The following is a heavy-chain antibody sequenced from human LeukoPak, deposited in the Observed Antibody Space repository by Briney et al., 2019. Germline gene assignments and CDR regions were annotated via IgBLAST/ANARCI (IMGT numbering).Heavy chain of an antibody. CDR1: GFTFSSYA. V-gene: IGHV3-23*01. D-gene: IGHD5-18*01. Sequence: GGSLRLSCAASGFTFSSYAMSWFRQAPGKGLEWVSAISGSGVRTYSADSVKGRFTISRDNSKNTLYLQMNGLRDEDTAVYYCAKGRIQLWFRGQGTLVTVSS. CDR3: AKGRIQLWF. CDR2: ISGSGVRT. J-gene: IGHJ4*02.